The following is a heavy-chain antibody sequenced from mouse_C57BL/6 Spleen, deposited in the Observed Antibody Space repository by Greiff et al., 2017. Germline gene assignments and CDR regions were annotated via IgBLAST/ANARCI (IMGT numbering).Heavy chain of an antibody. J-gene: IGHJ4*01. CDR2: IYWDVDK. Sequence: QVQLKESGPGILQSSQTLSLPCSFSGFSLSTSGMGVSWIRQPSGKGLEWLAHIYWDVDKRYNPSLKSRLTISKDTSRNQVFLKITSVDTADTATYYCARSGTTADAMDYWGQGTSVTVSS. CDR3: ARSGTTADAMDY. V-gene: IGHV8-12*01. D-gene: IGHD1-2*01. CDR1: GFSLSTSGMG.